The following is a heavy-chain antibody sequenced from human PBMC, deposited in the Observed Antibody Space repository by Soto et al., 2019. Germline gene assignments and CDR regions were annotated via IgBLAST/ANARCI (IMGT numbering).Heavy chain of an antibody. D-gene: IGHD3-3*01. CDR1: GVTLSSFINYP. Sequence: ASVKVSCKASGVTLSSFINYPINWVRQAPGQGLEWMGGIVPNVGTVNYAQKFQGRVTITADKSTGTAYMEVSSLRSEDTALYYCARRDTSGFLRYFDNWGQGTLVTVSS. CDR2: IVPNVGTV. CDR3: ARRDTSGFLRYFDN. J-gene: IGHJ4*02. V-gene: IGHV1-69*06.